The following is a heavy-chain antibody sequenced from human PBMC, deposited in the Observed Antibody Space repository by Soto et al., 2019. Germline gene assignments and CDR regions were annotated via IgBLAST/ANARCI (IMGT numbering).Heavy chain of an antibody. V-gene: IGHV3-23*01. CDR1: GFIVNKRA. Sequence: EVQLLESGGDLVQPGGSLRLSCAVSGFIVNKRAISWVRQAPGKGLEWVSSISTGGDTTYNADSVKGRFTISSDNAQNTLHLQLNSLRAEDTAVYYCATRRIGWFDPDRLYYYSGLDVWGQGTTVTVSS. J-gene: IGHJ6*02. D-gene: IGHD2-15*01. CDR3: ATRRIGWFDPDRLYYYSGLDV. CDR2: ISTGGDTT.